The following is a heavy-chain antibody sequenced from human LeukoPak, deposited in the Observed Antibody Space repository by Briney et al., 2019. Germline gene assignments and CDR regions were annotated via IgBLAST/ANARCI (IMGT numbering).Heavy chain of an antibody. Sequence: GGSLRLSCAASGFTFSSYSMNLVRQAPGKGLEWVSSISSSSSYIYYADSVKGRFTISRDNAKNSLYLQMNSLRAEYTAVYYCARDRAIAAAGTSIDYWGQGTLVTVSS. V-gene: IGHV3-21*01. D-gene: IGHD6-13*01. J-gene: IGHJ4*02. CDR1: GFTFSSYS. CDR2: ISSSSSYI. CDR3: ARDRAIAAAGTSIDY.